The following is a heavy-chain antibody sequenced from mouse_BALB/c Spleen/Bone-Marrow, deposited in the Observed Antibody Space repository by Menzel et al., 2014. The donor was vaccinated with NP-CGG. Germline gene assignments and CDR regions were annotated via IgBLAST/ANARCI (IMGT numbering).Heavy chain of an antibody. V-gene: IGHV14-3*02. CDR3: ARAYYGNYPYAMDY. CDR1: GFNIKDTY. Sequence: LVESGAELVKPGASVKLSCTASGFNIKDTYMHWVEQRPEQGLEWIGRIDPANGNTKYDPKFQGKATITADTSSNTAYLQLSSLTSEDTAVYFCARAYYGNYPYAMDYWGQGTSVTVSS. CDR2: IDPANGNT. J-gene: IGHJ4*01. D-gene: IGHD2-10*01.